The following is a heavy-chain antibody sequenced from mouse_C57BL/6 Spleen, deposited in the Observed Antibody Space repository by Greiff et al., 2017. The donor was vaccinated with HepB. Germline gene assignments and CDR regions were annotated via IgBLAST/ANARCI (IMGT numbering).Heavy chain of an antibody. J-gene: IGHJ2*01. CDR2: IHPNSGST. V-gene: IGHV1-64*01. CDR3: APTMIRNYFDY. D-gene: IGHD2-4*01. Sequence: VQLQESGAELVKPGASVKLSCKASGYTFTSYWMHWVKQRPGQGLEWIGMIHPNSGSTNYNEKFKSKATLTVDKSSSTAYMQLSSLTSEDSAVYYCAPTMIRNYFDYWGQGTTLTVSS. CDR1: GYTFTSYW.